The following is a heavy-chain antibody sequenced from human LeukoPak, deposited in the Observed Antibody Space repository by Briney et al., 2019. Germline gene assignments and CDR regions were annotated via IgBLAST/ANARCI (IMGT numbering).Heavy chain of an antibody. CDR3: ARGGYYYGSGSYYHY. D-gene: IGHD3-10*01. CDR1: GGSVSSGSYY. V-gene: IGHV4-61*01. J-gene: IGHJ4*02. Sequence: SETLSLTCTVSGGSVSSGSYYWSWIRQPPGKGLEWFGYIYYSGSTNYNPSLKSRVTISVDTSKNQFSLKLSSVTAADTAVYYCARGGYYYGSGSYYHYWGQGTLVTVSS. CDR2: IYYSGST.